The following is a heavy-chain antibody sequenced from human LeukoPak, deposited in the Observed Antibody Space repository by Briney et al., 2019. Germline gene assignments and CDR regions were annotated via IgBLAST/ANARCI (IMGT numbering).Heavy chain of an antibody. Sequence: ASVKVSCKPSGYTLTRYGISWVRQAPGQGLEWLGWISVYNGNTNYAQKLPGRVNMTTDTSTNTAYMDLRGLRSAGTAVYYCASTYGDYWGQGTLVTVSS. CDR3: ASTYGDY. CDR1: GYTLTRYG. J-gene: IGHJ4*02. V-gene: IGHV1-18*01. D-gene: IGHD4-17*01. CDR2: ISVYNGNT.